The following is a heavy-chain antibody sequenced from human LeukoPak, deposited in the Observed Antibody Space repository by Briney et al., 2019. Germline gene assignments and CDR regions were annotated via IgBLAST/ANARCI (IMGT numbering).Heavy chain of an antibody. CDR2: IYYTGRT. CDR1: GDSTRDVTYY. CDR3: GRGYGSSTSGFDY. V-gene: IGHV4-31*03. J-gene: IGHJ4*02. D-gene: IGHD2-2*01. Sequence: SETLSLTCNVSGDSTRDVTYYWNWIRQHPGKGLEWIGYIYYTGRTYYNPSLESRVTISVDTSKNQFSLKLTSVTAADTAIYYCGRGYGSSTSGFDYWGPGTLVTVSS.